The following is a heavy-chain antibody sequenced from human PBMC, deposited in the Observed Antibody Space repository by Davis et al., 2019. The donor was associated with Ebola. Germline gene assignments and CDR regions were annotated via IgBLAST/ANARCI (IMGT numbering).Heavy chain of an antibody. V-gene: IGHV4-34*01. CDR2: INHSGNT. CDR1: AGTFRGYY. Sequence: SETLSLTCAVYAGTFRGYYWSWIRQSPGKGLEWIGEINHSGNTKYNPSLKSRVSISVDTSKNQFSLKLSSVTAADTAVYYCARGRLLWFGELFPWGQGTLVTVSS. J-gene: IGHJ5*02. D-gene: IGHD3-10*01. CDR3: ARGRLLWFGELFP.